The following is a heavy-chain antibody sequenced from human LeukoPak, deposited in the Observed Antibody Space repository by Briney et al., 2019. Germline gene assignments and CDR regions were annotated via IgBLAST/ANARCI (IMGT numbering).Heavy chain of an antibody. J-gene: IGHJ4*02. Sequence: ASVKVSCKASGYTFTGYYMHWVRQAPGQGLGWMGWINPNSGGTNYAQKFQGRVTMTRDTSISTAYMELSRLRSDDTAVYYCARVIEGGDYLDYWGQGTLVTVSS. CDR2: INPNSGGT. D-gene: IGHD3-16*01. CDR1: GYTFTGYY. V-gene: IGHV1-2*02. CDR3: ARVIEGGDYLDY.